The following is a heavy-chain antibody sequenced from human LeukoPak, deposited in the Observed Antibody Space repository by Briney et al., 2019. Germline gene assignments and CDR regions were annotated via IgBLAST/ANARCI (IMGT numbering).Heavy chain of an antibody. CDR1: GGTFSSYA. CDR3: ARDPRPSYCSSTSCYATNWFDP. D-gene: IGHD2-2*01. J-gene: IGHJ5*02. Sequence: SVKVSCKASGGTFSSYAISWVRQAPGQGLEWMGGIIPTFGTANYAQKFQGRVTITADESTSTAYMELSSLRSEDTAVYYCARDPRPSYCSSTSCYATNWFDPWGQGTLVTVSS. V-gene: IGHV1-69*13. CDR2: IIPTFGTA.